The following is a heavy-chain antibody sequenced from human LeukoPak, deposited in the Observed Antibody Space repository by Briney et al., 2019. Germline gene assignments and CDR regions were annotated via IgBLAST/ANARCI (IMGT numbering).Heavy chain of an antibody. CDR3: ARGVAGRGYHYYGMDV. D-gene: IGHD6-19*01. Sequence: GGSLRLSCAASGFSFSKYAMHWVRQAPGKGLEWVTVISFDGINKYYADCVKGRLTSSRDNSENTMHLQMNSLRAEDSALYFRARGVAGRGYHYYGMDVWRQGTTVTVS. V-gene: IGHV3-30-3*01. J-gene: IGHJ6*02. CDR2: ISFDGINK. CDR1: GFSFSKYA.